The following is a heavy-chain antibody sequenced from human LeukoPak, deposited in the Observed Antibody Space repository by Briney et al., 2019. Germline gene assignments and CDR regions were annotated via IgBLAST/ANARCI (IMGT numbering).Heavy chain of an antibody. Sequence: ASAKVSCKASGGTFSSYAISWVRQAPGQGLEWMGGIIPIFGTANYAQKFQGRVTITADESTSTAYMELSSLRSEDTAVYYCARVRIPEVVPAAIPDVSYYYYYMDVWGKGTTVTVSS. CDR3: ARVRIPEVVPAAIPDVSYYYYYMDV. CDR2: IIPIFGTA. CDR1: GGTFSSYA. J-gene: IGHJ6*03. D-gene: IGHD2-2*02. V-gene: IGHV1-69*01.